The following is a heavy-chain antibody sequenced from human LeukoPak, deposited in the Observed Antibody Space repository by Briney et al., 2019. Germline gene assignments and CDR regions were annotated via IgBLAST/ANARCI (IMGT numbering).Heavy chain of an antibody. V-gene: IGHV4-4*07. CDR2: IYISGST. D-gene: IGHD6-13*01. CDR3: ARGMGSRVAWFDP. Sequence: SETLSLTCTVSGGSISSYHWSWIRQPAGKGLKWIGRIYISGSTNYNPSLKSRVTMSVDTSKNQFSLKLSSVTAADTAVYYCARGMGSRVAWFDPWGQGTLVTVSS. J-gene: IGHJ5*02. CDR1: GGSISSYH.